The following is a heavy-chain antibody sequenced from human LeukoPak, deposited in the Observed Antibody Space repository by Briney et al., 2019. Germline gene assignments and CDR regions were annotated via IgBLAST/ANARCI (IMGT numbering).Heavy chain of an antibody. J-gene: IGHJ6*03. Sequence: PGGSLRLSCAASVLTFSNAWMSWVRQAPGKGLEWVGRIKSKTDGGTTDYAAPVKGRFTILRDDSKNMLYLQMNSLKTEDTAVYYCTTYYYYYMDVWGKGTTVTASS. CDR2: IKSKTDGGTT. V-gene: IGHV3-15*01. CDR3: TTYYYYYMDV. CDR1: VLTFSNAW.